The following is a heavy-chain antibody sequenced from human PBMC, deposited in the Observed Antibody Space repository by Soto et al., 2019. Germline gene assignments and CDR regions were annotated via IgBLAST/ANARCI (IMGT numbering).Heavy chain of an antibody. J-gene: IGHJ4*02. V-gene: IGHV4-30-4*02. CDR1: GGSISSGDYY. Sequence: SETLSLTCTVSGGSISSGDYYWSWIRQPPGKGLEWIGYIYYTGRTYYNPSLKSRLTISVDTSKNQFSLKLSSVTAADTAVYYCARVPHSNDYGDYYFDYWGQGTLVTVSS. CDR3: ARVPHSNDYGDYYFDY. CDR2: IYYTGRT. D-gene: IGHD4-17*01.